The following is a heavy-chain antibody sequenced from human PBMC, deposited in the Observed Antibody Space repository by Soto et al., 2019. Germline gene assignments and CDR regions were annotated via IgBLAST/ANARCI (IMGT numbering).Heavy chain of an antibody. D-gene: IGHD2-15*01. CDR2: IYNSGST. CDR3: AREVVHYGRRGNWFDP. Sequence: SETLSLTSTVYGGSISSYYWSWIRQPPGRGLEWSGYIYNSGSTNYNTSLKSRVTISVATSKNQSSLKLSSVTAADTAVYYCAREVVHYGRRGNWFDPWGQGTLVTVSS. V-gene: IGHV4-59*01. CDR1: GGSISSYY. J-gene: IGHJ5*02.